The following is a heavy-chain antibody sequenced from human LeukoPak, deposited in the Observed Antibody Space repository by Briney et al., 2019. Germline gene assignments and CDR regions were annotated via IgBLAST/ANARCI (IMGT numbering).Heavy chain of an antibody. V-gene: IGHV4-4*07. CDR2: IYTSGST. Sequence: SETLPLTCTVSDGSLSSYYWSWIRQPAGKGLEWIGRIYTSGSTSYNPSLKSRVTMSVDTSKKQFSLKLSSVTAADTAVYYCARFEFGGYNYGSGAFDIWGQGTMVTVSS. CDR3: ARFEFGGYNYGSGAFDI. D-gene: IGHD5-24*01. J-gene: IGHJ3*02. CDR1: DGSLSSYY.